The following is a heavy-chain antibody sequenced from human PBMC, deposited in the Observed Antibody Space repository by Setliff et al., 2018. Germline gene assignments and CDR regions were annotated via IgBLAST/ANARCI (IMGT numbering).Heavy chain of an antibody. CDR2: IYASWST. V-gene: IGHV4-61*09. CDR1: GGSISNTYYY. J-gene: IGHJ6*03. Sequence: SETVSLTCTVSGGSISNTYYYWSWIRQPAGKGLEWIGQIYASWSTNYNPSLKSRVTISVDTSKNQFSLKLSSVTAADTAVYYCARLSGFLYIDVWGKGTTVTVSS. CDR3: ARLSGFLYIDV. D-gene: IGHD3-3*01.